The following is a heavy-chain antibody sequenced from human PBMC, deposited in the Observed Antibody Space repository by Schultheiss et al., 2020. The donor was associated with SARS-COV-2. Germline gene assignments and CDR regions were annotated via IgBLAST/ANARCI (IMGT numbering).Heavy chain of an antibody. Sequence: GGSLRLSCAASGFTFSSYSMNWVRQAPGKGLEWVSSISSSSSYTNYADSVKGRFTISRDNAKNSLYLQMNSLRAEDTAVYYCARLDYTETWDWGQGTLVTVSS. V-gene: IGHV3-21*01. D-gene: IGHD4-11*01. CDR3: ARLDYTETWD. CDR2: ISSSSSYT. J-gene: IGHJ4*02. CDR1: GFTFSSYS.